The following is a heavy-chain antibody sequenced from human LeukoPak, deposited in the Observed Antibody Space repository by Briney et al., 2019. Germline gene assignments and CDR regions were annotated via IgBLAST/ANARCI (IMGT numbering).Heavy chain of an antibody. Sequence: SVKVSCKASGGTFSSYAISWMRQAPGQGLEWMGGIIPIFGTANYAQKFQGRVTITADESTSTAYMELSSLRSEDTAVYYCARDAGYSYGFDYWGQGTLVTVSS. CDR1: GGTFSSYA. V-gene: IGHV1-69*13. CDR3: ARDAGYSYGFDY. J-gene: IGHJ4*02. D-gene: IGHD5-18*01. CDR2: IIPIFGTA.